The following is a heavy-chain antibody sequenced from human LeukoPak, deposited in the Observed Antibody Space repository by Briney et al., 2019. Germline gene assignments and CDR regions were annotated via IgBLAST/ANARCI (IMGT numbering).Heavy chain of an antibody. CDR2: MNPNSGNT. V-gene: IGHV1-8*01. J-gene: IGHJ4*02. CDR1: GYTFTSYD. Sequence: ASVKVSCKASGYTFTSYDINWVRQATGQGLEWMGWMNPNSGNTGYAQKFQGRVTMTRNTSISTAYMELSSLRSEDTAVYYCARDREGLLWIGELLPNYFDYWGQGTLVTVSS. CDR3: ARDREGLLWIGELLPNYFDY. D-gene: IGHD3-10*01.